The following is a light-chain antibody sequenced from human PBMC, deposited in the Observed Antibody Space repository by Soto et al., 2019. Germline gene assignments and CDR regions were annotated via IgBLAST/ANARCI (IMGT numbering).Light chain of an antibody. CDR3: QWRSDWPPRLT. CDR1: ESIGNY. CDR2: DAS. V-gene: IGKV3-11*01. Sequence: EVVLTQSPATLSLSPGERATLSCRASESIGNYLAWYQQKLGQAPKLLIYDASHRAIGIPGRFSGDGSGTGFTLTISSLEPEDFAVYYCQWRSDWPPRLTFGGGPKVEIK. J-gene: IGKJ4*01.